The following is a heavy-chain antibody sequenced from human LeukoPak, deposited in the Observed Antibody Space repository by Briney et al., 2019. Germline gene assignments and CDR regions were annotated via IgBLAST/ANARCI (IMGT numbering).Heavy chain of an antibody. CDR1: GGSVTSRSYY. CDR2: VYYSGST. D-gene: IGHD3-16*01. J-gene: IGHJ6*03. V-gene: IGHV4-39*07. CDR3: ARETSQKGAHYMDV. Sequence: PSETLSLTCTVSGGSVTSRSYYWGWIRQPPGKGLEWIGSVYYSGSTYYNPSLKSRVTMSVDTSKNQFSLKLSSVTAADTAVYYCARETSQKGAHYMDVWGKGTTVTISS.